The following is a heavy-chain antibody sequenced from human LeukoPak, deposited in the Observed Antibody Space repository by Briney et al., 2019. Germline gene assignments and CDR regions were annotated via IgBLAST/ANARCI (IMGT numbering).Heavy chain of an antibody. Sequence: PGGPLSLSCAASGFTFRSYGLPWFRKAPGKGLEWSAVIWFDGSNKYYADSVKGRFTISRDNSKNTLYLQMDSLRAEDTAVYYCARDGHPSYYDFWSGYSTNWFDPWGQGTLVTVSS. CDR1: GFTFRSYG. J-gene: IGHJ5*02. CDR3: ARDGHPSYYDFWSGYSTNWFDP. D-gene: IGHD3-3*01. CDR2: IWFDGSNK. V-gene: IGHV3-33*01.